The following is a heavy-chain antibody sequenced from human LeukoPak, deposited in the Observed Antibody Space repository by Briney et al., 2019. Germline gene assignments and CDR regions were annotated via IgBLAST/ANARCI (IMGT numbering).Heavy chain of an antibody. Sequence: SETLSLTCAVYGGSFSGYYCGWIRQPPGKGLEWIGSIYYSGSTYYNPSLKSRVTISVDTSKNQFSLKLSSVTVADTAVHYCLRYCRITSCSRNAFDICGQGTMGTVSS. D-gene: IGHD2-2*01. V-gene: IGHV4-39*01. J-gene: IGHJ3*02. CDR2: IYYSGST. CDR3: LRYCRITSCSRNAFDI. CDR1: GGSFSGYY.